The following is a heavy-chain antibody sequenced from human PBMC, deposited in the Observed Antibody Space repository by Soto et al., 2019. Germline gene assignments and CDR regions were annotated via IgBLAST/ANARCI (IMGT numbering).Heavy chain of an antibody. CDR3: ARDKGSSGWGGYYFDY. CDR1: GYSISSGYY. J-gene: IGHJ4*02. V-gene: IGHV4-38-2*02. Sequence: KTSETLSLTXAVSGYSISSGYYWGWIRQPPGKGLEWIGSIYHSGSTYYNPSLKSRVTISVDTSKNQFSLKLSSVTAADTAVYYCARDKGSSGWGGYYFDYWGQGTLVTVSS. D-gene: IGHD6-19*01. CDR2: IYHSGST.